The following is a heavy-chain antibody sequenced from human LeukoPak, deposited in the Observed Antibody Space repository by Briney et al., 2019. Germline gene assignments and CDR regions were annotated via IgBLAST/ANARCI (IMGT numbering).Heavy chain of an antibody. CDR2: IYYSGST. CDR1: GGSISSYY. D-gene: IGHD3-10*01. Sequence: SETLSLTCTVSGGSISSYYWSWIRQPPGKGLEWIGYIYYSGSTNYNPSLKSRVTISVDTSKNQFSLKLSSVTAADTAVYYCARGSEGSMVRGVIIPGRNYGMDVWGQGTTVTVSS. CDR3: ARGSEGSMVRGVIIPGRNYGMDV. J-gene: IGHJ6*02. V-gene: IGHV4-59*12.